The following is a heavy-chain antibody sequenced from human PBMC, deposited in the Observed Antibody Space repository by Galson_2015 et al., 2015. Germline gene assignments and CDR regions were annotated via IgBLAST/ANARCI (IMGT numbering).Heavy chain of an antibody. CDR1: GYTFTSYA. J-gene: IGHJ4*02. CDR3: AREGDYDILAGYSKYYFDY. V-gene: IGHV1-3*01. CDR2: INAGNGNT. D-gene: IGHD3-9*01. Sequence: SVKVSCKASGYTFTSYAMHWVRQAPGQRLEWMGWINAGNGNTKYPQKFQGRVTITRDTSASTAYMELSSLRSEDTAVYYCAREGDYDILAGYSKYYFDYWGQGTLVTVSS.